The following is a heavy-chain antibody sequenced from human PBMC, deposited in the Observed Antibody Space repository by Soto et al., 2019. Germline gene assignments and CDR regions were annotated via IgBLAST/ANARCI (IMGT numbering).Heavy chain of an antibody. CDR2: ISYEGSNT. J-gene: IGHJ6*02. D-gene: IGHD3-10*01. CDR1: GFTFDTYG. V-gene: IGHV3-30-3*01. CDR3: ARVTPGNNLYYFSGLAV. Sequence: QVHLVESGGGVVQPGRSLRLSCSASGFTFDTYGLHWVRQAPGKGLQWVALISYEGSNTYYADSVRGRFTISRDNSKNPLYLQLNSLRPEDAGVYYCARVTPGNNLYYFSGLAVWGQGTSVTVSS.